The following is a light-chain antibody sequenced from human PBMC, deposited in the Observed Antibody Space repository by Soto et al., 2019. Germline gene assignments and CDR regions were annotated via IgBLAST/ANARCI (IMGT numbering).Light chain of an antibody. Sequence: EIVLTQSPGTLALSPGERATLSCRASQSVSSGYLAWYQQKPGQAPRLLIYGASIRATGISDRFSGSGSGTDFSLTIYRLEPEDFAVYYCQQYATLHVTFGQGTRLESK. CDR2: GAS. CDR3: QQYATLHVT. J-gene: IGKJ5*01. V-gene: IGKV3-20*01. CDR1: QSVSSGY.